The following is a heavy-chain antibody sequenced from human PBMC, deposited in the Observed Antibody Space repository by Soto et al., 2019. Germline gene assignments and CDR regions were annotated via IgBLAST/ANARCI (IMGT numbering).Heavy chain of an antibody. V-gene: IGHV3-21*01. Sequence: GGSLRLSCAASGFTFSTYTMNWVRQAPGKGLEWVSSISGDSHYIYYADALKGRFTISRDNGKNSLFLEMNSLRAEDTAVYYCARDSNNDYSIAYSNWFDPWGQGTLVTVSS. J-gene: IGHJ5*02. CDR3: ARDSNNDYSIAYSNWFDP. CDR2: ISGDSHYI. CDR1: GFTFSTYT. D-gene: IGHD5-12*01.